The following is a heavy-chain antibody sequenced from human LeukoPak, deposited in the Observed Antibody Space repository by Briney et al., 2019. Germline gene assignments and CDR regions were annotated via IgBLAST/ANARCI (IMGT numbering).Heavy chain of an antibody. CDR3: ATRRQPPAN. J-gene: IGHJ4*02. V-gene: IGHV3-7*01. CDR2: INEDGSEK. CDR1: GFTFSTYW. Sequence: GGSLRLSCAASGFTFSTYWMTWVRQAPGKGLEWVANINEDGSEKNYVDSVKGRFTISRDNAKNSLSLQVESLRVGDTAVFYCATRRQPPANWGQGTLVTVPS. D-gene: IGHD1-1*01.